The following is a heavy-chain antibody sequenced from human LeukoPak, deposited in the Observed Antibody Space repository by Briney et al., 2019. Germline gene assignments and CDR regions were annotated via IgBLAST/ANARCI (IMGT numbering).Heavy chain of an antibody. J-gene: IGHJ6*02. CDR2: ISSGSNYI. Sequence: GGSLRLSCAASGFTFSSYSMVWVRQAPGKGLEWVSSISSGSNYIYYADSVKGRFTISGDNARTSLYLQMNSLRAEDTAVYYCARDKAQDSVYYGMDVWGQGTTVTVSS. V-gene: IGHV3-21*06. CDR1: GFTFSSYS. D-gene: IGHD6-6*01. CDR3: ARDKAQDSVYYGMDV.